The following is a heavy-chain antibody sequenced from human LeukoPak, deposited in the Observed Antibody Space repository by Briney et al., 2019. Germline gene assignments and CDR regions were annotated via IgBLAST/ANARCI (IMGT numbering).Heavy chain of an antibody. CDR1: GFTFSSYS. Sequence: GGTLRLSCAASGFTFSSYSMNWVRQAPGKGLEWVSSISSSSSYIYYADSVKGRFTISRDNAKNSLYLQMNSLRAEDTAVYYCASRGYSSGSDYWGQGTLVAVSS. CDR3: ASRGYSSGSDY. CDR2: ISSSSSYI. V-gene: IGHV3-21*01. D-gene: IGHD6-19*01. J-gene: IGHJ4*02.